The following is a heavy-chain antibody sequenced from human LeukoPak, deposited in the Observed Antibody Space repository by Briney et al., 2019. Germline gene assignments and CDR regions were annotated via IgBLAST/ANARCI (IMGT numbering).Heavy chain of an antibody. CDR2: ISSSSFYM. CDR1: GFTFTTYS. CDR3: ARDYADYVGYFFFDY. J-gene: IGHJ4*02. D-gene: IGHD4-17*01. V-gene: IGHV3-21*04. Sequence: GGSLRLSCAASGFTFTTYSMDWVRQAPGKGLEWVSSISSSSFYMYYADSVKGRFTISRDNAKNSLYLQMNSLRAEDTAVYYCARDYADYVGYFFFDYWGQGTLVTVSS.